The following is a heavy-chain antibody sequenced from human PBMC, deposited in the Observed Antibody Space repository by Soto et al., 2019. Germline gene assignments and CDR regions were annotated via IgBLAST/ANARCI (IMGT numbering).Heavy chain of an antibody. Sequence: GGSLRLSCAASGFTFSSYAMSWVRQAPGKGLEWVSGISGSGGSTYYADSVEGRFTISRDNSKNTLYLQMNSLRAEDTAVYYCAKESKESSGWDFDYWGQGTLVTVSS. J-gene: IGHJ4*02. CDR2: ISGSGGST. CDR1: GFTFSSYA. D-gene: IGHD6-19*01. CDR3: AKESKESSGWDFDY. V-gene: IGHV3-23*01.